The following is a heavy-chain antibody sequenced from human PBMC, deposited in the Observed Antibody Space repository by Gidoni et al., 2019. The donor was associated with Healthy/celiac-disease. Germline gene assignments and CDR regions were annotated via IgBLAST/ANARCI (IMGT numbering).Heavy chain of an antibody. Sequence: QITLKESGPTLVKPTQTLTLTCTFSGFSLSTSGVGVGWIRQPPGKALEWLALIYWDDDKRYSPSLKSRLTITKETSKNQVVLTMTNMDPVDTATYYCAHTSSSSRTDAFDIWGQGTMVTVSS. CDR3: AHTSSSSRTDAFDI. V-gene: IGHV2-5*02. D-gene: IGHD6-13*01. J-gene: IGHJ3*02. CDR1: GFSLSTSGVG. CDR2: IYWDDDK.